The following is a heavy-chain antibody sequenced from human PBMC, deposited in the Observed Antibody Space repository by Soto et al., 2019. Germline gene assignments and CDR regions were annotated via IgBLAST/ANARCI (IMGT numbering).Heavy chain of an antibody. D-gene: IGHD2-2*01. CDR1: GFTFSSYG. V-gene: IGHV3-33*01. Sequence: QVQLVESGGGVVQPGRSLRLSCAASGFTFSSYGMHWVRQAPGKGLEWVAVIWYDGSNKYYADSVKGRFTISRDNSKNTLYRQMNSLRAEDTAMYYCERGWCRCSTSCPVPSLYYYYYGMDVWGQETTVTVSS. CDR2: IWYDGSNK. CDR3: ERGWCRCSTSCPVPSLYYYYYGMDV. J-gene: IGHJ6*02.